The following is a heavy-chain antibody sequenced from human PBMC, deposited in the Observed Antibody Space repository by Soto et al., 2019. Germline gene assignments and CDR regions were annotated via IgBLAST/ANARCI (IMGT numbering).Heavy chain of an antibody. CDR3: ALGRVEMATIDY. Sequence: QVQLVESGGGVVQPGRSLRLSCAASGFTFSSYGMHWVRQAPGKGLEWVAVIWYDGSNKYYADSVKGRFTISRDNSKNKLYLQMNSLRAEDTAVYYCALGRVEMATIDYWGQGTLVTVSS. V-gene: IGHV3-33*01. CDR2: IWYDGSNK. CDR1: GFTFSSYG. D-gene: IGHD5-12*01. J-gene: IGHJ4*02.